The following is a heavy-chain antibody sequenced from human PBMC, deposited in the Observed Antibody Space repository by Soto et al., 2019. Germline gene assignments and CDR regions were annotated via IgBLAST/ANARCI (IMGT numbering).Heavy chain of an antibody. CDR2: LYITGST. Sequence: SDTLSLTCSVSGGSIGTSYWHWIRQTAGTGLEWIGRLYITGSTTIHHSLKSRVVMSVDKAKNQFSLKLTPATAADAAVYYCVRGGRDGFDLGGQGTMVTVS. D-gene: IGHD3-10*01. CDR1: GGSIGTSY. V-gene: IGHV4-4*07. J-gene: IGHJ3*01. CDR3: VRGGRDGFDL.